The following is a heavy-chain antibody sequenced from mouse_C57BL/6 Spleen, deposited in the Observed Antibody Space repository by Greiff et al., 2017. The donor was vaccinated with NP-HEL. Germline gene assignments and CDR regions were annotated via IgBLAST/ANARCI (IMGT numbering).Heavy chain of an antibody. Sequence: EVQLQQSGPGLVKPSQSLSLTCSVTGYSITSGYYWNWIRQFPGNKLEWMGYISYDGSNNYNPSLKNRISITRDTSKNQFFLKLNSVTTEDTATYYCARVDYSNYWFAYWGQGTLVTVSA. CDR3: ARVDYSNYWFAY. V-gene: IGHV3-6*01. D-gene: IGHD2-5*01. J-gene: IGHJ3*01. CDR1: GYSITSGYY. CDR2: ISYDGSN.